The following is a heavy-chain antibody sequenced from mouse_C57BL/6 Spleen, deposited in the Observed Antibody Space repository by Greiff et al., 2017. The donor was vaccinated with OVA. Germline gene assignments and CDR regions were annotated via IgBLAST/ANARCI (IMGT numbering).Heavy chain of an antibody. CDR2: IYPRSGNT. CDR1: GYTFTSYG. V-gene: IGHV1-81*01. D-gene: IGHD1-1*01. Sequence: VKLVESGAELARPGASVKLSCKASGYTFTSYGISWVKQRTGQGLEWIGEIYPRSGNTYYNEKFKGKATLTADKSSSTAYMELRSLTSEDSAVYFCAIYGSSRDWYFDVWGTGTTVTVSS. J-gene: IGHJ1*03. CDR3: AIYGSSRDWYFDV.